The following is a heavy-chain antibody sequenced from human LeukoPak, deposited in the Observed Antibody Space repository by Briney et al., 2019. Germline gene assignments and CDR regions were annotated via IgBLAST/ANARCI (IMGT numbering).Heavy chain of an antibody. Sequence: VGSLRLSCAASGFTLSNYAIHWVRQAPGKGLECVSIVGGSGVKTYYADSVKGRFTISRDNSKNTVYLQMNSLRAEDTAVYYCAKRGDCSGTCTYDYWGQGTLVTVSS. CDR2: VGGSGVKT. J-gene: IGHJ4*02. CDR3: AKRGDCSGTCTYDY. D-gene: IGHD2-2*01. CDR1: GFTLSNYA. V-gene: IGHV3-23*01.